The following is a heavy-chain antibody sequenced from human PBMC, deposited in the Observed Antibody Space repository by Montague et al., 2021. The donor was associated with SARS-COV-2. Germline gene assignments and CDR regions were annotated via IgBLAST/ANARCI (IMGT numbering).Heavy chain of an antibody. Sequence: SETLSLTCTVSGVSVKNYYWGWIRQPPGKGLEWIGYVHYSGKTKSNPSLQNPISISLDASKNQFYLSLTSVTSADAAVYYCARHVRSLMVRGPDFDYWGQGTLVTVSS. CDR3: ARHVRSLMVRGPDFDY. J-gene: IGHJ4*02. CDR2: VHYSGKT. V-gene: IGHV4-59*02. CDR1: GVSVKNYY. D-gene: IGHD3-10*01.